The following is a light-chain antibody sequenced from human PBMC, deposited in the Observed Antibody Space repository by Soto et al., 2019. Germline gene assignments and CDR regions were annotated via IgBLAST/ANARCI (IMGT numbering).Light chain of an antibody. Sequence: EIVLTQSPGTLSLSPGERATLSCRASQSVSSTYVAWYQQKSGQAPRLLIYGASSRATGIPDRFSGSGSGTDFTLTISSLQSEDFAVYYCQQYNYWPRTFGQGTRLEIK. CDR2: GAS. V-gene: IGKV3-20*01. CDR1: QSVSSTY. J-gene: IGKJ5*01. CDR3: QQYNYWPRT.